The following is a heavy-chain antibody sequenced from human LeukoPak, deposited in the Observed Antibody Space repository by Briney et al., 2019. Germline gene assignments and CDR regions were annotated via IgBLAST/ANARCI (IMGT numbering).Heavy chain of an antibody. CDR1: GFTFSSYG. D-gene: IGHD2-2*01. Sequence: GGSLRLSCAASGFTFSSYGMHWVRQAPGKGLEWVAVIWYDGSNKYYADSVKGRFTISRDNSKNTLYLQMNSLRAEDTAVYYCARDRAIVVVPAATPVPNWFDPWGQGTLVTVSS. J-gene: IGHJ5*02. CDR2: IWYDGSNK. CDR3: ARDRAIVVVPAATPVPNWFDP. V-gene: IGHV3-33*08.